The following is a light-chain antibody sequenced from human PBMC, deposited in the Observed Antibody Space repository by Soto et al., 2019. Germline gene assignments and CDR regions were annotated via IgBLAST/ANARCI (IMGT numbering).Light chain of an antibody. CDR2: GAS. J-gene: IGKJ2*01. V-gene: IGKV3-20*01. Sequence: EIVVTQSPGTLSLSPGERATLSCRASQSVSSSYLAWYQQKPGQAPTLLIYGASTRATGIPDRFSGSGSGTDFTLTISILDPEDFAVYYCQQYGSSPLYTFGQGTKLEIK. CDR3: QQYGSSPLYT. CDR1: QSVSSSY.